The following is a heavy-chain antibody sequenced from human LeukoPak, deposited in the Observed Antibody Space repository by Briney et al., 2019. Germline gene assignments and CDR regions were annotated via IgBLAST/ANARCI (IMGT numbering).Heavy chain of an antibody. Sequence: PSETLSLTCSVSGDSIIGYYWGWIRQPPGKGLEWIGNIYYTGNTYYNSSLKSRVTISVDTSKNQFSLKLSSVTAADTAVYYCASSTKYYYGSGSPYYYYYMDVWGKGTTVTISS. D-gene: IGHD3-10*01. CDR2: IYYTGNT. CDR1: GDSIIGYY. CDR3: ASSTKYYYGSGSPYYYYYMDV. J-gene: IGHJ6*03. V-gene: IGHV4-39*07.